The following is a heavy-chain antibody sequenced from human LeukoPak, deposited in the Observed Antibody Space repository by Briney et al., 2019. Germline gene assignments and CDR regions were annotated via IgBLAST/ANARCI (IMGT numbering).Heavy chain of an antibody. CDR1: SESFSGYY. J-gene: IGHJ4*02. D-gene: IGHD5-18*01. CDR2: IYSSGRT. V-gene: IGHV4-59*01. Sequence: PSETLSLTCAVYSESFSGYYWSWIRQPPGKGLEWIGYIYSSGRTSYNPSLKSRVTISVDTSKNQFSLRLSSVTAADTAVYYCARGQKYRSGYTVTELGSGYFDYWGQGTLVTVSS. CDR3: ARGQKYRSGYTVTELGSGYFDY.